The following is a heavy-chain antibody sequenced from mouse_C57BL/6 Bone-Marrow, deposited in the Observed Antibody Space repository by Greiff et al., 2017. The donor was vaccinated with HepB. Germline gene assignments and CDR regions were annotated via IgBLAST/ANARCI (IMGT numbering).Heavy chain of an antibody. Sequence: QVQLQQPGTELVKPGASVKLSCKASGYTFTSYWIHWVKQRPGQGLEWIGNINPRNGGTDYSEKFKSKATLTVDKPSSTAYMQLSSLSSEESAAYYCARGWLPYAMDYWGQGTSVTVSA. CDR3: ARGWLPYAMDY. J-gene: IGHJ4*01. CDR2: INPRNGGT. V-gene: IGHV1-53*01. D-gene: IGHD2-3*01. CDR1: GYTFTSYW.